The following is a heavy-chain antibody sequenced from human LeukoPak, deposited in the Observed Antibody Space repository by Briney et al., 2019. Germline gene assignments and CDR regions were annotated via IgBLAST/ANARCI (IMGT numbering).Heavy chain of an antibody. CDR2: ISSSSSYI. CDR3: ARGDSGYYYGGHFDY. V-gene: IGHV3-21*01. D-gene: IGHD3-22*01. J-gene: IGHJ4*02. Sequence: GSLRLSCAASGFTFSSYSMNWVRQAPGKGLEWVSSISSSSSYIYYADSVKGRFTISRDNAKNSLYLQMNSLRAEDTAVYYCARGDSGYYYGGHFDYWGQGTLVTVSS. CDR1: GFTFSSYS.